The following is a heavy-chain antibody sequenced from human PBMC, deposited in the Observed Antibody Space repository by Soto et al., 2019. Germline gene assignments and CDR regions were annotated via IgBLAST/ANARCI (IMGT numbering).Heavy chain of an antibody. CDR3: AKAAATDYCSGGYCYNYYFDS. CDR1: GFTFSNYD. Sequence: GGSLRLSCAASGFTFSNYDMHWVRQAPGKGLEWVAVISYDGSNKYYTDSVRGRFTISRDNSKNTLYLQMNSLRADDTAVYYCAKAAATDYCSGGYCYNYYFDSWGQGTLVTVSS. CDR2: ISYDGSNK. J-gene: IGHJ4*02. V-gene: IGHV3-30*18. D-gene: IGHD2-15*01.